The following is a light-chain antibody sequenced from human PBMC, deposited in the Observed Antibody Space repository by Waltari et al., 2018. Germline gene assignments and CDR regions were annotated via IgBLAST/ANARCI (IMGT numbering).Light chain of an antibody. CDR1: QTITNY. CDR3: QQTYITPRT. V-gene: IGKV1-39*01. Sequence: TCRASQTITNYLNWYQQKSGKAPRLLIYGASNLQGGVPSRFRGSGSGTDFTLTISNLQPEYFATYYCQQTYITPRTFGQGTKVEIK. J-gene: IGKJ1*01. CDR2: GAS.